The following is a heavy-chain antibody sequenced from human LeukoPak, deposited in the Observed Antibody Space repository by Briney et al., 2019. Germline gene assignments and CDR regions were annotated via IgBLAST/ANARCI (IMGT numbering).Heavy chain of an antibody. V-gene: IGHV1-18*01. CDR1: GYTFTSYG. J-gene: IGHJ4*02. Sequence: ASVKVSCKASGYTFTSYGISWVRQAPGQGLEWMGWISAYNGNTNYAQKLQGRDTMTTDTSTSTAYMELRSLRSDDTAVYYCARANKQWLVFSLDYWGQGTLVTVSS. CDR3: ARANKQWLVFSLDY. CDR2: ISAYNGNT. D-gene: IGHD6-19*01.